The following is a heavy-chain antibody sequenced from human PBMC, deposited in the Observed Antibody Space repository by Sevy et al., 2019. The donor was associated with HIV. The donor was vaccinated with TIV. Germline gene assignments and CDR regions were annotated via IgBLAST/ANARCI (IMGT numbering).Heavy chain of an antibody. D-gene: IGHD3-22*01. CDR1: GGSLSSYY. CDR3: ARDYYMNPGNLQH. CDR2: VHYTGRT. V-gene: IGHV4-59*13. Sequence: SETLSLTCTVSGGSLSSYYWSWIRQPPGKGLEYIGYVHYTGRTDYNPSLTSRVTMSLDTSKTHFSLTLNSVTAADTAVYYCARDYYMNPGNLQHWGQGAQVFVSS. J-gene: IGHJ1*01.